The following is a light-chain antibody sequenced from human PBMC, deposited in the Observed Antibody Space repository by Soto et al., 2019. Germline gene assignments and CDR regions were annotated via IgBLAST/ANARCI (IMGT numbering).Light chain of an antibody. CDR1: QNVRSY. CDR3: QQTFSTPRT. V-gene: IGKV1-39*01. J-gene: IGKJ1*01. CDR2: ETS. Sequence: DTQMTQSPSSLAASVGDRLTITCRASQNVRSYVNWYQQRPGKAPNLLIYETSTLESGVPSRFSGDGYGTDFTLIISSLQPEDFAIYYCQQTFSTPRTFGQGTKV.